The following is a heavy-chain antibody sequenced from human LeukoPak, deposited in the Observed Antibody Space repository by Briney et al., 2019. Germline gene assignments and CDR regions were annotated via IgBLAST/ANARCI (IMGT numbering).Heavy chain of an antibody. J-gene: IGHJ4*02. CDR2: IKQDGSEK. CDR3: AKEYSGSFSPFPSYFDY. V-gene: IGHV3-7*01. CDR1: GFIFSSYW. Sequence: GGSLRLSCAASGFIFSSYWMSWVRQAPGKGLEWVANIKQDGSEKYYVDSVKGRFTISRDNAKNSLYLQMNSLRAEDTAVYYCAKEYSGSFSPFPSYFDYWGQGTLVTVSS. D-gene: IGHD1-26*01.